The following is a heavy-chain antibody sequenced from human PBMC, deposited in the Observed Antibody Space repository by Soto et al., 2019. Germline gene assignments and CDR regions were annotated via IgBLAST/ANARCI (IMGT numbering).Heavy chain of an antibody. CDR1: GYTFTSYD. V-gene: IGHV1-8*01. J-gene: IGHJ6*03. D-gene: IGHD3-9*01. Sequence: ASVKVSCKASGYTFTSYDINWVRQATGQGLEWMGWMNPNSGNTGYAQKFQGRVTMTRNTSISTAYMELSSLRSEDTAVYYCARGFLAPIRIYYYYYMDVWGKGTTVTVSS. CDR2: MNPNSGNT. CDR3: ARGFLAPIRIYYYYYMDV.